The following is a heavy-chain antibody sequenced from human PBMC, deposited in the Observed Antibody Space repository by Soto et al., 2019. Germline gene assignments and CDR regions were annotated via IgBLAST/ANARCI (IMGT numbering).Heavy chain of an antibody. V-gene: IGHV5-51*01. CDR1: GYSFTIYC. D-gene: IGHD3-16*02. Sequence: GESLKISCKGSGYSFTIYCIGWVLQRPGKGLEWMGIIYPGDSDTRYSPSFQGQVTISADKSISTAYLQWSSLKASDTAMYYCARGAITDYVWGSYRYGWFDPWGQGTLVTVSS. J-gene: IGHJ5*02. CDR2: IYPGDSDT. CDR3: ARGAITDYVWGSYRYGWFDP.